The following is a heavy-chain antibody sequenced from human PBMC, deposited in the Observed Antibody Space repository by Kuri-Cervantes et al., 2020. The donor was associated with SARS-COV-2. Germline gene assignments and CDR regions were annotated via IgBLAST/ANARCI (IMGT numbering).Heavy chain of an antibody. CDR1: GGTFSSYA. Sequence: SVKVSCKASGGTFSSYAISWVRQAPGQGLEWMGGIIPIFGTANYAQKFQGRVTITTDESTSTAYMELSSLRSEDTAVYYCASGYYYDSTTPLESGRSAFDIWVQGTMVTVSS. CDR2: IIPIFGTA. D-gene: IGHD3-22*01. V-gene: IGHV1-69*05. CDR3: ASGYYYDSTTPLESGRSAFDI. J-gene: IGHJ3*02.